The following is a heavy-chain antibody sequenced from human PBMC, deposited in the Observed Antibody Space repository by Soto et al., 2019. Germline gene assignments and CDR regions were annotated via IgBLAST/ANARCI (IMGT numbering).Heavy chain of an antibody. CDR1: GFTFSSYS. CDR3: AREGTMVTTLGDSDY. D-gene: IGHD4-17*01. J-gene: IGHJ4*02. Sequence: EVQLVESGGGLVQPGGSLRLSCAASGFTFSSYSMNWVRHAPGKGLEWVSYIRSSTSTIYYADSVTGRFSISRENAKNSMYLQMNSLRAEDTAVYYCAREGTMVTTLGDSDYWGQATLVNVSS. CDR2: IRSSTSTI. V-gene: IGHV3-48*01.